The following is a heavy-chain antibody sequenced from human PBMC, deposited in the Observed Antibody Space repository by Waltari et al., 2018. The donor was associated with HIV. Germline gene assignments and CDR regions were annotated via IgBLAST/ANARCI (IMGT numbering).Heavy chain of an antibody. D-gene: IGHD3-22*01. CDR3: AREYFYESSGYYYRSTFDY. CDR2: IKPDGSET. Sequence: EVQLVESGRGLVQPGAYLRLSCAASGFTFSSHWMSRVRTAPGKGLEWVANIKPDGSETYYVDSVKGRFTISRDNAKTSLYLQMNSLRAEDTAVYFCAREYFYESSGYYYRSTFDYWGQGTLVTVSS. CDR1: GFTFSSHW. J-gene: IGHJ4*02. V-gene: IGHV3-7*01.